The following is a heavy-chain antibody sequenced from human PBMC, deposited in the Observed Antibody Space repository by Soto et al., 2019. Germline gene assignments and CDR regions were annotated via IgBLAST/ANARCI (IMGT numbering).Heavy chain of an antibody. CDR1: GFTFSSYG. Sequence: QVQLVESGGGVVQPGRSLRLSCAASGFTFSSYGMHWVRQAPGKGLEWVAVIWYDGSNKYYADSVKGRFTISRDNSKNTLYLQMNSLRAEDTAVYYCARGVGATISGGWFDPWGQGTLVTVSS. J-gene: IGHJ5*02. D-gene: IGHD1-26*01. V-gene: IGHV3-33*01. CDR2: IWYDGSNK. CDR3: ARGVGATISGGWFDP.